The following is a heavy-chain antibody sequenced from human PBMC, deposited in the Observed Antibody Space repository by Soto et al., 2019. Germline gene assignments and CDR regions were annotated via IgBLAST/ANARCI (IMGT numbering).Heavy chain of an antibody. CDR1: GGTFSSYT. D-gene: IGHD2-2*01. V-gene: IGHV1-69*02. Sequence: SVKVACKATGGTFSSYTISWVRHAPGQGLEWMGRIIPILGIANYAQKFQGRVTITADKSTSTAYMELSSLRSEDTTVYYCAWGIVVVPAAIGSWFDPWGQGTLVTVSS. CDR3: AWGIVVVPAAIGSWFDP. CDR2: IIPILGIA. J-gene: IGHJ5*02.